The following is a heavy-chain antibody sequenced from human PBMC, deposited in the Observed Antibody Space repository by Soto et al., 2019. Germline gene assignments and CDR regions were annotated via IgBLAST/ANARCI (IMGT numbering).Heavy chain of an antibody. CDR2: ISSSGSTL. J-gene: IGHJ6*02. V-gene: IGHV3-11*01. CDR3: ARDSEVGAISYYYGMDV. Sequence: QVQLVESGGGLVKPGGSLRLSCEASGFTFSAYYMSWIRQAPGKGLEWISYISSSGSTLYYADSVKGRFAISRDNAKSSLYLEISGLRDEDTAVYYCARDSEVGAISYYYGMDVWGQGTTVIVSS. CDR1: GFTFSAYY. D-gene: IGHD1-26*01.